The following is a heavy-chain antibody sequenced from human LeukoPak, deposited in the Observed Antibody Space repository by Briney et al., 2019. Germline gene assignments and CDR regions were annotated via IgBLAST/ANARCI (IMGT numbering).Heavy chain of an antibody. CDR3: AKGLAYCGGDCYAGNDY. CDR2: ISGSGGST. J-gene: IGHJ4*02. D-gene: IGHD2-21*01. Sequence: GGSLRLSCAASGFTFSSYAMSWVRQAPGKGLELVSAISGSGGSTYYADSVKGRFTISRDNSKNTLYLQMNSLRAEDTAVYYCAKGLAYCGGDCYAGNDYWGQGTLVTVSS. CDR1: GFTFSSYA. V-gene: IGHV3-23*01.